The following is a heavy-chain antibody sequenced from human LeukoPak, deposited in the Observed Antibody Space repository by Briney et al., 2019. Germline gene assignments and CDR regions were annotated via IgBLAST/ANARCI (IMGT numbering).Heavy chain of an antibody. V-gene: IGHV1-69*05. CDR3: ATGSAARLVYYLDY. CDR2: KMPIFGTA. Sequence: SVKDSCKASVGTFSSYAISWVRPAPGQGREWMGGKMPIFGTANYAQKFQGRVMITTDESTSTTYMELSSLRSEDTAVYYCATGSAARLVYYLDYWGQGTLVTVSS. CDR1: VGTFSSYA. D-gene: IGHD6-6*01. J-gene: IGHJ4*02.